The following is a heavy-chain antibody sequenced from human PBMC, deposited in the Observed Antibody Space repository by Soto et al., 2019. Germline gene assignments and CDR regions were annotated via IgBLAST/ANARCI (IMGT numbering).Heavy chain of an antibody. J-gene: IGHJ5*02. Sequence: SVKVSCKASGGTFSSYAIRWVRQAPGQGLEWMGGIIPIFGTANYAQKFQGRVTITADESTSTAYMELSSLRSEDTAVYYCARKNGGGYSGYDYGGWFDPWGQGTLVTVSS. CDR2: IIPIFGTA. CDR1: GGTFSSYA. CDR3: ARKNGGGYSGYDYGGWFDP. D-gene: IGHD5-12*01. V-gene: IGHV1-69*13.